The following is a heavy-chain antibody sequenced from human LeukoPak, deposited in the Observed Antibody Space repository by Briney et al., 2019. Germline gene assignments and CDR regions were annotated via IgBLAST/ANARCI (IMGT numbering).Heavy chain of an antibody. CDR1: GFTVSTNY. CDR3: AGQYSSSYYFDY. CDR2: IYSGGST. D-gene: IGHD6-13*01. J-gene: IGHJ4*02. V-gene: IGHV3-53*01. Sequence: GGSLRLSCAASGFTVSTNYMSWVRQAPGKGLEWVSVIYSGGSTFYADSVKGRFTISRDNSKNTLYLQMNSLRAEDTAVYYCAGQYSSSYYFDYWGQGTLVTVSS.